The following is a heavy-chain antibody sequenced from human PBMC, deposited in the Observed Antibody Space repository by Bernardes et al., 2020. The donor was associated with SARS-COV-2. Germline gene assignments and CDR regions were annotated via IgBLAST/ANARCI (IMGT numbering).Heavy chain of an antibody. CDR3: ARAPRPLYSSSWTQVRYMDV. J-gene: IGHJ6*03. CDR1: GGSFSGYY. CDR2: INHSGST. D-gene: IGHD6-13*01. V-gene: IGHV4-34*01. Sequence: SETLSLTCAVYGGSFSGYYWSWIRQPPGKGLEWIGEINHSGSTNYNPSLKSRVTISVDTSKNQFSLKLSSVTAADTAVYYCARAPRPLYSSSWTQVRYMDVWGKGTTVTVSS.